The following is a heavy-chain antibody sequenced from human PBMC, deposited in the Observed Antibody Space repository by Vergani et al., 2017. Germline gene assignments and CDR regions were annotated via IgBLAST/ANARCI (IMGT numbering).Heavy chain of an antibody. CDR1: GYTFTGYY. V-gene: IGHV1-2*02. CDR2: INPNSGVT. CDR3: ARADNWNAPNLFDY. D-gene: IGHD1-20*01. J-gene: IGHJ4*02. Sequence: QVQLVQSGAEVKKPGASVKVSCKASGYTFTGYYMHWVRQAPGQGLEWMGWINPNSGVTNYAQKFQGRVTMTRDTSISTAYMELSRLRSEDTAVYYCARADNWNAPNLFDYWGQGTLVTVSS.